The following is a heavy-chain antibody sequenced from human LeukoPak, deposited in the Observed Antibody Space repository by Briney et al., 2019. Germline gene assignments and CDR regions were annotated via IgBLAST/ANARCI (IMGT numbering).Heavy chain of an antibody. CDR2: IYYSGST. J-gene: IGHJ6*03. V-gene: IGHV4-59*01. D-gene: IGHD3-3*01. CDR1: GGSISSYY. CDR3: ARGSYYDFWSGYFYPESYYYYYMDV. Sequence: SETLSLTCTVSGGSISSYYWGWIRQPPGEGLEWIGYIYYSGSTNYNPSLKSRVTISVDTSKNQFSLKLSSVTAADTAVYYCARGSYYDFWSGYFYPESYYYYYMDVWGKGTTVTVSS.